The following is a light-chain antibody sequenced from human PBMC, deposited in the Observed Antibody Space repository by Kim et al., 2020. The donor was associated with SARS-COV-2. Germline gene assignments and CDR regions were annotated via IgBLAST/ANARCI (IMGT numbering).Light chain of an antibody. CDR3: QQRSRWPPLT. J-gene: IGKJ4*01. CDR2: DTS. CDR1: QSIDNY. V-gene: IGKV3-11*01. Sequence: SPGERATLSCRASQSIDNYLAWYQQKPGQAPRLLIYDTSNRATGIPARFSGSGSGTDFTLTISSLEPEDSAVYYCQQRSRWPPLTFGGGIKVDIK.